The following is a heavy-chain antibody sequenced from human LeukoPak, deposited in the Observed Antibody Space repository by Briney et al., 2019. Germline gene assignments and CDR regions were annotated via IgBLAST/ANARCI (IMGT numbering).Heavy chain of an antibody. Sequence: ASVKVSCKASGYTFTGYYMHWVRQAPGQGLEWLGWINPNSVVTTYAQKFQGRVTMTRDTSSSTAYSEWSRLRSDDTAVYYCSREFGQWLVHIDYWGQGTLVTVSS. J-gene: IGHJ4*02. CDR1: GYTFTGYY. CDR3: SREFGQWLVHIDY. D-gene: IGHD6-19*01. CDR2: INPNSVVT. V-gene: IGHV1-2*02.